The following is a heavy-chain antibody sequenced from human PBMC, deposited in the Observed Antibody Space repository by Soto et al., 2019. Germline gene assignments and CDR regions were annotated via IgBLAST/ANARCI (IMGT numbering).Heavy chain of an antibody. CDR2: TYYRSRFFS. V-gene: IGHV6-1*01. J-gene: IGHJ5*02. D-gene: IGHD3-10*01. CDR3: VRDRYSSSGWFDP. CDR1: GDSVSSYSAA. Sequence: SQTLSLTCAISGDSVSSYSAAWNWIRQSPSGGLEWLGRTYYRSRFFSDYAESVKSRIIINPDTSKNQFSLQLKSVTPEDAAVYYCVRDRYSSSGWFDPWGQGTPVTVSS.